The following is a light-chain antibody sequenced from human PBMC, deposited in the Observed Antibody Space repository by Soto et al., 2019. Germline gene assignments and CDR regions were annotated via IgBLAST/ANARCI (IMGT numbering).Light chain of an antibody. V-gene: IGKV3-15*01. CDR1: QTVNNN. CDR3: QQYNNWPPIT. Sequence: VMPQAPATLSVSPGAGATLSCRASQTVNNNVAWYQLKDGQVPRLLIYGASTRATDIPARFSGSGPGTEFTLTISSLQSEDFAVYYCQQYNNWPPITFGQGTRLEIK. J-gene: IGKJ5*01. CDR2: GAS.